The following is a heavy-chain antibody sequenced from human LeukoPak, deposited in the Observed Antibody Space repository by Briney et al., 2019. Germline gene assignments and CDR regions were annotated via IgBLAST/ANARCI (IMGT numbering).Heavy chain of an antibody. J-gene: IGHJ4*02. V-gene: IGHV1-69*04. D-gene: IGHD2-15*01. CDR3: ARSYCSGGSCYNYFDY. CDR1: GGTFSSYA. Sequence: GASVKVSCKASGGTFSSYAISWVRQAPGQGLEWMGRITPIFGIANYAQKFQGRVTITADKSTSTAYMELSSLRSEDTAVYYCARSYCSGGSCYNYFDYWGQRTLATVSS. CDR2: ITPIFGIA.